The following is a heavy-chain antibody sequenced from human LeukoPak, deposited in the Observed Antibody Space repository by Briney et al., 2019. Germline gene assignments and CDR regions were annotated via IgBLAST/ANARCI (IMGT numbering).Heavy chain of an antibody. Sequence: ASVKVSFKASGGTFSSYAISWVRQAPGQGLEWMGGIIPIFGTANYAQKFQGRVTITADKSTSTAYMELSRLRSGDTAVYYCARALRYYYDSSGYYPGWGQGTLVTVSS. V-gene: IGHV1-69*06. CDR3: ARALRYYYDSSGYYPG. CDR2: IIPIFGTA. J-gene: IGHJ4*02. D-gene: IGHD3-22*01. CDR1: GGTFSSYA.